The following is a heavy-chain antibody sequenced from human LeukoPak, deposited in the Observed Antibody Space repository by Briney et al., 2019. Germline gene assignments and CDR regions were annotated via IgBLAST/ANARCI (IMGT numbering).Heavy chain of an antibody. J-gene: IGHJ4*02. D-gene: IGHD5-18*01. CDR1: GGSTSSTSYY. CDR3: ARHVNSNGFPFFDY. V-gene: IGHV4-39*01. Sequence: PSETLSLTCTVSGGSTSSTSYYWGWIRQPPGKDLEWIGSIYSSGSTYYNPSLKSRVTISIDTSKNQFSLKLSSVAAADTAVYYCARHVNSNGFPFFDYWGQGTLVTVSS. CDR2: IYSSGST.